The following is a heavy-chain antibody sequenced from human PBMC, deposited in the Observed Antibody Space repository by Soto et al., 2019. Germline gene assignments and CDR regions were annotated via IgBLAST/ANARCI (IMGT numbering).Heavy chain of an antibody. CDR3: AKDQHSPAHDY. CDR1: GFTFSDYY. J-gene: IGHJ4*02. Sequence: GGSLRLSCAASGFTFSDYYMSWIRQAPGKGLEWVSYISSSGSTIYYADSVKGRFTISRDNAKNSLYLQMNSLRAEDTAVYFWAKDQHSPAHDYWGQGTLVTVSS. D-gene: IGHD3-3*02. CDR2: ISSSGSTI. V-gene: IGHV3-11*01.